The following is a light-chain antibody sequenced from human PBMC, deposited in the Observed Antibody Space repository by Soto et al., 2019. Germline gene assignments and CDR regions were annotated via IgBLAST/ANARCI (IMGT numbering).Light chain of an antibody. CDR2: DVS. Sequence: QSVLPQPASVSWSPGQSITISCTVTSSDVGAYRYVSWYQQHPGKAPKLIIYDVSDRPSGISNRFSGSKSDNTASLTISGLQAEDEAEYYCSSYTSSTTYVFGTGTKVTVL. V-gene: IGLV2-14*01. CDR1: SSDVGAYRY. J-gene: IGLJ1*01. CDR3: SSYTSSTTYV.